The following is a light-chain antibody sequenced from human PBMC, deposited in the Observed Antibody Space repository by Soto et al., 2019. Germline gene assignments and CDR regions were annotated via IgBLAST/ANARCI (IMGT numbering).Light chain of an antibody. CDR1: QSISSN. CDR2: DAS. CDR3: QHYNTWPRT. J-gene: IGKJ1*01. Sequence: EIVMTQSPATLSVSPGERATLSCRASQSISSNLAWYQQKAGQAPRLLMFDASTRAAGIPARFSGSGSGTEFTLTISSLQSEDFAVYYCQHYNTWPRTFGQGTKVEIK. V-gene: IGKV3-15*01.